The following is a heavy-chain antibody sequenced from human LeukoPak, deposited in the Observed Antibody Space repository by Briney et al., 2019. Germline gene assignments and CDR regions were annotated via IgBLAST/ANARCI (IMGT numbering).Heavy chain of an antibody. J-gene: IGHJ4*02. Sequence: SETLSLTCAVYGGSFSGYYWSWTRQPPGKGLEWIGEINHSGSTNYNPSLKSRVTISVDTSKNQFSLKLSSVTAADTAVYYCARGRTIFGGSPFDYWGQGTLVTVSS. V-gene: IGHV4-34*01. D-gene: IGHD3-3*01. CDR1: GGSFSGYY. CDR2: INHSGST. CDR3: ARGRTIFGGSPFDY.